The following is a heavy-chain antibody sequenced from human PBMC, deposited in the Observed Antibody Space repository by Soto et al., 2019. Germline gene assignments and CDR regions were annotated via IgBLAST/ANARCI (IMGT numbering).Heavy chain of an antibody. CDR2: INPNSGGT. CDR3: ARGSRDTSGVFTFPFDY. Sequence: ASVKVSCKASGYTFTGYYMHWVRQAPGQGLEWMGWINPNSGGTNYAQKFQGWVTMTRDTSISTAYMELSRLRSDDTAVYYCARGSRDTSGVFTFPFDYWGQGTLVTVSS. V-gene: IGHV1-2*04. J-gene: IGHJ4*02. D-gene: IGHD3-3*01. CDR1: GYTFTGYY.